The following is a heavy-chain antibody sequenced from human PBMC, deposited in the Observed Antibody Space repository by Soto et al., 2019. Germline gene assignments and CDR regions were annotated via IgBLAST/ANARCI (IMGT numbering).Heavy chain of an antibody. CDR3: AKDAGYSYGDYYYYMDV. V-gene: IGHV3-9*01. J-gene: IGHJ6*03. CDR1: GFTFDDYA. D-gene: IGHD5-18*01. CDR2: ISWNSGSI. Sequence: EVQLVESGGGLVQPGRSLRLSCAASGFTFDDYAMHWVRQAPGKGLEWVSGISWNSGSIGYADSVKGRFTISRDNAKNSLYLQMNSLRAEDTALYYCAKDAGYSYGDYYYYMDVWGKGTTFTVSS.